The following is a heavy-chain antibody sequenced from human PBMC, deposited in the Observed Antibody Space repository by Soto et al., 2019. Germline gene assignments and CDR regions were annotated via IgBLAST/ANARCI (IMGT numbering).Heavy chain of an antibody. Sequence: GGSLRLSCAASGVTVSSNYMSWVRQAPGKGLEWVSVIYSGGSTYYADSVKGRFTISRDNSKNTLYLQMNSLRAEDTAVYYCARASEDDYYDSSGYYSYWGQGTLVTVSS. V-gene: IGHV3-53*01. D-gene: IGHD3-22*01. CDR1: GVTVSSNY. CDR2: IYSGGST. J-gene: IGHJ4*02. CDR3: ARASEDDYYDSSGYYSY.